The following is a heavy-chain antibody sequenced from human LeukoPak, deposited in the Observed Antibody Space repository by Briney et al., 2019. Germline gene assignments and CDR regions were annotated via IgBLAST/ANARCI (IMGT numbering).Heavy chain of an antibody. J-gene: IGHJ4*02. CDR2: IDHSGST. CDR1: GGSFSDYY. CDR3: ARPLSGYYFDY. Sequence: PSETLSLTCAVYGGSFSDYYWSWIRQPPGKGLEWIGEIDHSGSTNYSPSLKSRVTISVDTSKKQFSLRLSSVTAADTAVYYCARPLSGYYFDYWGQGTLVTVSS. V-gene: IGHV4-34*01.